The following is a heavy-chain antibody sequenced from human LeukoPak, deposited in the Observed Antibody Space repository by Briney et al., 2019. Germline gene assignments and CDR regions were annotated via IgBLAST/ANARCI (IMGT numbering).Heavy chain of an antibody. CDR3: ARSIAAAGEFDY. V-gene: IGHV1-69*05. CDR2: IIPIFGTA. Sequence: VASVKVSCKASGGTFSSYAISWVRQAPGQGLEWMGGIIPIFGTANYAQKFQGRVTITTDESTSTAYMELSSLRSEDTAVYYCARSIAAAGEFDYWGQGTLVTVSS. CDR1: GGTFSSYA. D-gene: IGHD6-13*01. J-gene: IGHJ4*02.